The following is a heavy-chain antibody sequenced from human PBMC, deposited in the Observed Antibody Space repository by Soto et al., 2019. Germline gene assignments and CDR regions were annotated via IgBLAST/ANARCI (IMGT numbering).Heavy chain of an antibody. CDR2: IIPISDTT. CDR3: ARSQGSSTSLEIYYYYYYGMDV. D-gene: IGHD2-2*01. J-gene: IGHJ6*02. Sequence: QVQLVQSGAEVKKPGSSVKVSCKASGGTFSSYAISWVRQAPGQGLEWMGGIIPISDTTNYAQKFQGRVTITADESTRTAYVELSSLRSEDTAVYYCARSQGSSTSLEIYYYYYYGMDVWGQGTTVTVSS. CDR1: GGTFSSYA. V-gene: IGHV1-69*01.